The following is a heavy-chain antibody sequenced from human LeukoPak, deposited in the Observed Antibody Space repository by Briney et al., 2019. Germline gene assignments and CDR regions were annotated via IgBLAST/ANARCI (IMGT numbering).Heavy chain of an antibody. Sequence: PGGSLRLSCAASGFIFTSDWMRWVRQAPGKGLEWVANVKQDGSEKDYVDSVKGRFTISRDNAKNLLYLQMNSLRTEDTAVYYCSRVGPGGAGAFDYWGQGTLVTVSS. CDR1: GFIFTSDW. J-gene: IGHJ4*02. CDR3: SRVGPGGAGAFDY. D-gene: IGHD6-13*01. V-gene: IGHV3-7*01. CDR2: VKQDGSEK.